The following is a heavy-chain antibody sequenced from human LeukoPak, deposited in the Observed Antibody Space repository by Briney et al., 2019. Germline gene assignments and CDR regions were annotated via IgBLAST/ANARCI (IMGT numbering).Heavy chain of an antibody. D-gene: IGHD2-2*01. CDR1: GGSFSGYY. V-gene: IGHV4-34*01. CDR3: ARASSQLPPGDWFDP. Sequence: PSETLSLTCAVYGGSFSGYYWSWIRQPPGKGLEGIGEINHSGSTNYNPSLKSRVTISVDTSKNQFSLKLSSVTAADTAVYYCARASSQLPPGDWFDPWGQGTLVTVSS. J-gene: IGHJ5*02. CDR2: INHSGST.